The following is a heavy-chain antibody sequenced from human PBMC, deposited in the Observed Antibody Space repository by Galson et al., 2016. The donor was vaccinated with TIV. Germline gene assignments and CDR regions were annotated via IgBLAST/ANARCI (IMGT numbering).Heavy chain of an antibody. Sequence: ETLSLTCTVSGGSIGNYYWSWIRQSPGKGLEWIGHMYHSGSTDYKSSLKSRVSISADTSKNQLSLKLTSVTAADTAVYYCARWPISTIMVVTNAFDIWGQGTMITVSS. CDR2: MYHSGST. D-gene: IGHD2-8*01. V-gene: IGHV4-59*01. CDR1: GGSIGNYY. J-gene: IGHJ3*02. CDR3: ARWPISTIMVVTNAFDI.